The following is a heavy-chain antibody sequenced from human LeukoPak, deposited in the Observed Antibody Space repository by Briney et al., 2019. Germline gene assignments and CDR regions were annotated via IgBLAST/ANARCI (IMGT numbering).Heavy chain of an antibody. D-gene: IGHD6-13*01. J-gene: IGHJ4*02. CDR2: IYYSGST. CDR1: GGSISSSY. V-gene: IGHV4-59*01. CDR3: ARGATAPGGY. Sequence: SETLSLTCIVSGGSISSSYWSWIRQPPGKGLEWIGNIYYSGSTNYNPSLKSRVTISVDTPKRQFSLKLTSVTAADTAVYYCARGATAPGGYWGQGTLVTVSS.